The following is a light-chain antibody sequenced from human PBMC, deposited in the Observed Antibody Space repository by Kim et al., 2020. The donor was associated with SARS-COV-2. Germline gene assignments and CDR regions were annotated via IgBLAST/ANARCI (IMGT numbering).Light chain of an antibody. CDR3: QQCNTWPIT. CDR2: DTS. J-gene: IGKJ5*01. Sequence: VSPGDGATLSCSASQSVSSDLSWYQQRPGQAPKLLVYDTSYRAAGILARFSGSGSGTDFTLTISSVEPEDFAVYYCQQCNTWPITFGQGTRLEIK. V-gene: IGKV3-11*01. CDR1: QSVSSD.